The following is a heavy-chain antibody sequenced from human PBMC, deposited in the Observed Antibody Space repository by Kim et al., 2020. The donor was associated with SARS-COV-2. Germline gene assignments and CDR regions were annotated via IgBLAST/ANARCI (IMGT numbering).Heavy chain of an antibody. CDR3: ARAVYVGPATAARRYYYYGMDV. CDR1: GYTFTSYD. Sequence: ASVKVSCKASGYTFTSYDINWVRQATGQGLEWMGWMNPNSGNTGYAQKFQGRVTMTRNTSISTAYMELSSLRSEDTAVYYCARAVYVGPATAARRYYYYGMDVWGQGTTVTVSS. D-gene: IGHD6-6*01. CDR2: MNPNSGNT. J-gene: IGHJ6*02. V-gene: IGHV1-8*01.